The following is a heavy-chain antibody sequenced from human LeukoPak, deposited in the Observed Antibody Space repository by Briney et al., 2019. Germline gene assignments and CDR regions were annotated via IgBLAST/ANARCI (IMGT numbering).Heavy chain of an antibody. D-gene: IGHD6-6*01. CDR3: AKLSARGVEYYYYYMDV. V-gene: IGHV3-43*02. CDR2: ISGDGGST. J-gene: IGHJ6*03. CDR1: GFTFDDYA. Sequence: PGGSLRLSCAASGFTFDDYAMHWVRQAPGKGLKWVSLISGDGGSTYYADSVKGRFTISRDNSKNSLYLQMNSLRTEDTALYYCAKLSARGVEYYYYYMDVWGKGTTVTVSS.